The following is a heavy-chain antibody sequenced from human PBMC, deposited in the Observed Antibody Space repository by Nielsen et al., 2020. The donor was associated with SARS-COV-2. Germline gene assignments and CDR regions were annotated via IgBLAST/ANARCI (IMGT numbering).Heavy chain of an antibody. Sequence: WIRQPPGKGLEWIGYIYYSGSTNYNPSLKSRVTISVDTSKNQFSLKLSSVTAADTAVYYCARDSIWGGYNWKLPWFDPWGQGTLVTVSS. D-gene: IGHD1-20*01. V-gene: IGHV4-59*12. CDR3: ARDSIWGGYNWKLPWFDP. J-gene: IGHJ5*02. CDR2: IYYSGST.